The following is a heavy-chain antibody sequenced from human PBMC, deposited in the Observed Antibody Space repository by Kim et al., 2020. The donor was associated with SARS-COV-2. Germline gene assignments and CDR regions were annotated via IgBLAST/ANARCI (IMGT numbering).Heavy chain of an antibody. V-gene: IGHV4-59*01. Sequence: SETLSLTCTVSGGSISGYYWSWIRQPPGKGLEWIGYIYYSGSTNYNPSLKSRVTISVDTSKNQFSLKLSSVTAADTAVYYCAREVDYYGSGSPLYYYGM. J-gene: IGHJ6*01. CDR2: IYYSGST. CDR1: GGSISGYY. D-gene: IGHD3-10*01. CDR3: AREVDYYGSGSPLYYYGM.